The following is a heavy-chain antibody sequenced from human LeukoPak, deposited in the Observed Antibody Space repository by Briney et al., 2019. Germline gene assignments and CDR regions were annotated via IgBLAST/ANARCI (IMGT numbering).Heavy chain of an antibody. J-gene: IGHJ4*02. CDR1: GESFIGYF. CDR3: ARGYSSGLYFDY. Sequence: SETLSLTCAVSGESFIGYFWTWIRQPPGKGLEWIGEINHSGRTSYNPSLKSRLSISVDMSKNQFSLRLTSVTAADTAVYYCARGYSSGLYFDYWRQGTLVTVSS. V-gene: IGHV4-34*01. CDR2: INHSGRT. D-gene: IGHD6-19*01.